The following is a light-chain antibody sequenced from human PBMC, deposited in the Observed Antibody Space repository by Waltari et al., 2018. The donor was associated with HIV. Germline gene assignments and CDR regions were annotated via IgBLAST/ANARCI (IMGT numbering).Light chain of an antibody. CDR1: QSISSW. CDR3: QQYNFYPA. Sequence: DIQMTQSPSTLFASVGDRVTITCRTSQSISSWLAWYQQKPGKAPKLLIYKASSLESGVPSRFSGSGSGTEFTLTISSLQPDDFATYYCQQYNFYPAFGGGTKVEIK. J-gene: IGKJ4*01. V-gene: IGKV1-5*03. CDR2: KAS.